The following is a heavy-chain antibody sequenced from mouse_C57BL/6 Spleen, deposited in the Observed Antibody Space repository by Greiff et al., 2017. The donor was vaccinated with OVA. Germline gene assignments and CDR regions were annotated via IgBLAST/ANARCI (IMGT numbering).Heavy chain of an antibody. J-gene: IGHJ2*01. Sequence: VKLVESGPGLVAPSQSLSITCTVSGFSLTSYGVHWVRQPPGKGLEWLVVIWSDGSTTYNSALKSRLSISKDNSKSQVFLKMNSLQTDDTAMYYCARQGSSGYVPYFDYWGQGTTLTVSS. V-gene: IGHV2-6-1*01. CDR3: ARQGSSGYVPYFDY. CDR1: GFSLTSYG. D-gene: IGHD3-2*02. CDR2: IWSDGST.